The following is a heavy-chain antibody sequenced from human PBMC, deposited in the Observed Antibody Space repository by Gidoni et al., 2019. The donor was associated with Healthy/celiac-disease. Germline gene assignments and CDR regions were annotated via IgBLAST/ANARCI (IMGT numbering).Heavy chain of an antibody. V-gene: IGHV3-15*01. Sequence: EVQLVESGGGLVKPGGSLRLSCAASGFTFSNAWMSWVRQAPGKGLEWVGRIKSKTDGGTTDYAAPVKGRFTISRDDSKNTLYLQMNSLKTEDTAVYYCTTDGLEVVGCSSTSCYSYYYGMDVWGQGTTVTVSS. CDR1: GFTFSNAW. CDR3: TTDGLEVVGCSSTSCYSYYYGMDV. CDR2: IKSKTDGGTT. J-gene: IGHJ6*02. D-gene: IGHD2-2*01.